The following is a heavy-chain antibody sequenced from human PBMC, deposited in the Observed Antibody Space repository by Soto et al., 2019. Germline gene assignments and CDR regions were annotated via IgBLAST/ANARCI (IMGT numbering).Heavy chain of an antibody. V-gene: IGHV1-24*01. Sequence: QVQLVQSGAEVKKPGASVKVSCRVSCYTLTELSMHWVRQAPGKGLEWMGGFDPEDGETIYAQKLQGRVNMTEDTSTDTAYMELSSLRSEETDVYYCATGRGVPSAFDYWGQGTLVTFSS. CDR1: CYTLTELS. CDR2: FDPEDGET. CDR3: ATGRGVPSAFDY. D-gene: IGHD3-10*01. J-gene: IGHJ4*02.